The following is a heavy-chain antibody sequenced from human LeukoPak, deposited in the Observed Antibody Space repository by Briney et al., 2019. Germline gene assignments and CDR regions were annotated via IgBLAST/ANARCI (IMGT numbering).Heavy chain of an antibody. CDR3: ARELRIVDTIMLNYYYYYYMDV. CDR1: GFTVSNNY. Sequence: GGSLTLSCAVSGFTVSNNYMNWVRQAPGKGLEWVSGMYSGATTYYADSVKGRFTISRDNTKNTLSLQMNSLRAEDTAVYYCARELRIVDTIMLNYYYYYYMDVWGKGTTVTVSS. J-gene: IGHJ6*03. V-gene: IGHV3-53*01. D-gene: IGHD5-24*01. CDR2: MYSGATT.